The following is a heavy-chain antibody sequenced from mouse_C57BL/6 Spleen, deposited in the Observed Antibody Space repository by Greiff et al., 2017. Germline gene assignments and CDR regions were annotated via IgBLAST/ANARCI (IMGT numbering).Heavy chain of an antibody. Sequence: EVKLVESGGGLVQPGGSMKLSCAASGFNFSDAWLDWVRQSTEKGLAWVAELRNKANNHATYSAESVQGRFTISSDDSQCSVFLQINSLIAEDTGIYYFTRLYYDYDVDFDYWGQGTSLTVSS. CDR1: GFNFSDAW. V-gene: IGHV6-6*01. D-gene: IGHD2-4*01. CDR2: LRNKANNHAT. CDR3: TRLYYDYDVDFDY. J-gene: IGHJ2*02.